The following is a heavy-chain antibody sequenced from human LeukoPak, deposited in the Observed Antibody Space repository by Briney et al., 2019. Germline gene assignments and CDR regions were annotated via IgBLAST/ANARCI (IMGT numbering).Heavy chain of an antibody. D-gene: IGHD6-13*01. Sequence: GGSLRLSCAASGFTFSSYWMSWVRQAPGKGLEWVANIKQDGSEKYYVDSVKGRFTISRDNAKNSLYLQMNSLRAEDTAVYYCARDLLVLAAAAGRYYYYGMDVWGQGTTVTVSS. CDR3: ARDLLVLAAAAGRYYYYGMDV. V-gene: IGHV3-7*01. CDR1: GFTFSSYW. CDR2: IKQDGSEK. J-gene: IGHJ6*02.